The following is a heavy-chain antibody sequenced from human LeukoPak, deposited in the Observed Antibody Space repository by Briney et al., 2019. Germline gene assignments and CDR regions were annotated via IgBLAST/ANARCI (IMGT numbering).Heavy chain of an antibody. CDR2: IRYNGNA. V-gene: IGHV4-39*07. Sequence: SETLSLTCAVSGASISDGSYYWGWIRQPPGEGLEWIASIRYNGNAYYNPSLKSRLTMSVDTSTNQFSLKLTSVTAADTAVYYCARVPSPRNSFGPQYYFDYWGQGNLVTVSS. D-gene: IGHD5-18*01. CDR1: GASISDGSYY. CDR3: ARVPSPRNSFGPQYYFDY. J-gene: IGHJ4*02.